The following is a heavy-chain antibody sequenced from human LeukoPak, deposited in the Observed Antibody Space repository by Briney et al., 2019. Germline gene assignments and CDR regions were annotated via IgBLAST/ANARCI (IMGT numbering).Heavy chain of an antibody. CDR1: GGTFSSYA. CDR2: IIPIFGTA. J-gene: IGHJ3*01. CDR3: ARDKLNPVYLRN. Sequence: ASVKVSCKASGGTFSSYAISWVRQAPGQGLEWMGGIIPIFGTANYAQKFQGRVTMTTDTSTSTAYMELRSLRSDDTAVYYCARDKLNPVYLRNWGQGTMVTVSS. V-gene: IGHV1-69*05. D-gene: IGHD5/OR15-5a*01.